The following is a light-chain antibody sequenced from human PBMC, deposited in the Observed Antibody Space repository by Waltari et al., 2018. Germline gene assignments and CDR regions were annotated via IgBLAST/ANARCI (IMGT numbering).Light chain of an antibody. Sequence: QSALTQPRSVSGSPGQSVTISCTGIDVGGYDYVSWYQQYPGKAPKLIIYRVTTRPSGVPDRFSGSRSGNTAALTISGLQAEDEADYYCCSNAGSHTYFFGPGTKVTVL. CDR1: DVGGYDY. CDR3: CSNAGSHTYF. J-gene: IGLJ1*01. CDR2: RVT. V-gene: IGLV2-11*01.